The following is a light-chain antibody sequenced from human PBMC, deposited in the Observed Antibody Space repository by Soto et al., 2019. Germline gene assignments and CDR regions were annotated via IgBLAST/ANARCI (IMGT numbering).Light chain of an antibody. Sequence: QSALTQPASVSGSPGQSITISCTGTSSDVGGSNYVSWYQQHPGKAPKLMIYEVSNRPSGVSNRFSGSKSGNTASLPISGLQAEDEDDYYCSSYTSSSSPYVFGTGTKLTVL. CDR2: EVS. J-gene: IGLJ1*01. CDR3: SSYTSSSSPYV. CDR1: SSDVGGSNY. V-gene: IGLV2-14*01.